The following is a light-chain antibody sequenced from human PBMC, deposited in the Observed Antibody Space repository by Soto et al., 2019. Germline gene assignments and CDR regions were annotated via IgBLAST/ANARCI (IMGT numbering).Light chain of an antibody. CDR1: QSVLYSSNNKNY. J-gene: IGKJ2*01. CDR3: QKYESTPPT. Sequence: DIVMTQSPDSLAVSLGERATINCKSSQSVLYSSNNKNYLAWYQQRPGQPPKLLIYWASTRESGVPDRFSGSGSGTDFTLTITILQAEDVAVYYCQKYESTPPTFGQGTKLEIK. CDR2: WAS. V-gene: IGKV4-1*01.